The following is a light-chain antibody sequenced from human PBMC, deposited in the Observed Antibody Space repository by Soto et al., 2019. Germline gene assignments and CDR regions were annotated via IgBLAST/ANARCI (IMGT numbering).Light chain of an antibody. J-gene: IGKJ5*01. CDR3: QQYGSFSIT. Sequence: ENVLTQSPGTLSLSPGERATLSCRASQSVSSTYLAWYQQKPGQAPRLLIYGASSRATGIPDRFSGSGSGTDFTLNISRLEPEDFAGYYCQQYGSFSITFGQGTRLEIK. V-gene: IGKV3-20*01. CDR1: QSVSSTY. CDR2: GAS.